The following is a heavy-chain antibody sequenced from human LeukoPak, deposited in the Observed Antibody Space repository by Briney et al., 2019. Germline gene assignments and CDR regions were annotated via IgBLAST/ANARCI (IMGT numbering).Heavy chain of an antibody. J-gene: IGHJ4*02. V-gene: IGHV3-23*01. Sequence: GGSLRLSCAASGFTFTNWPMSWVRQAPGKGLEWVSGIGGSAGTAFYPDSVKGRFSISRDNSKNILYLQMNSLRAVDTAVYYCAKDGYGSGSYAQYFDYWGQGILVTVSS. CDR2: IGGSAGTA. CDR1: GFTFTNWP. CDR3: AKDGYGSGSYAQYFDY. D-gene: IGHD3-10*01.